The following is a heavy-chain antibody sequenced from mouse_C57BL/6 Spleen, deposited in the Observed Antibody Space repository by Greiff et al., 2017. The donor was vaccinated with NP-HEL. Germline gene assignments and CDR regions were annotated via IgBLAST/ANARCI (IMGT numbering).Heavy chain of an antibody. CDR3: ARCELGSDRDY. CDR2: IYPRSGNT. J-gene: IGHJ4*01. D-gene: IGHD4-1*01. V-gene: IGHV1-81*01. CDR1: GYTFTSYG. Sequence: VQLQESGAELARPGASVKLSCKASGYTFTSYGISWVKQRTGQGLEWIGEIYPRSGNTYYNEKFKGKATLTADKSSSTAYMELRSLTSEDSAVYFCARCELGSDRDYWGQGTSVTVSS.